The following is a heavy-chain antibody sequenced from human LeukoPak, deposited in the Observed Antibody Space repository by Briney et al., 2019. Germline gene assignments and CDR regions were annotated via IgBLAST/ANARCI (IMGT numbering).Heavy chain of an antibody. Sequence: ASVKVSCKASGYSFTGYYVHWVRQAPGQGLEWMGWINPNSGGTNYAQQFQGRVTMTRDTSISTAYMELSSLTSDDTAVYYCARAGGGLDYWGQGTLVTVSS. CDR2: INPNSGGT. CDR1: GYSFTGYY. D-gene: IGHD3-16*01. CDR3: ARAGGGLDY. V-gene: IGHV1-2*02. J-gene: IGHJ4*02.